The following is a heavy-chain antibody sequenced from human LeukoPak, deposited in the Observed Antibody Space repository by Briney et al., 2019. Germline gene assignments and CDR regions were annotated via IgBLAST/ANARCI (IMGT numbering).Heavy chain of an antibody. V-gene: IGHV3-30*18. CDR1: GFTFSSYG. CDR3: AKAGNGYYR. J-gene: IGHJ5*02. CDR2: ISYDGSNK. D-gene: IGHD3-22*01. Sequence: PGGSLRLSCAASGFTFSSYGMHWVRQAPGKGLEWVAVISYDGSNKYYADSVKGRFTISRDNSKSTLYLQMDSLRADDTAVYYCAKAGNGYYRWGQGTLVTVSS.